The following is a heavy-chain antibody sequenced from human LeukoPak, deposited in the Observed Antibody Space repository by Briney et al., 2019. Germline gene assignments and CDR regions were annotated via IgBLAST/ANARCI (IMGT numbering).Heavy chain of an antibody. V-gene: IGHV1-69*02. J-gene: IGHJ4*02. D-gene: IGHD7-27*01. CDR1: GGTFTSYT. CDR2: IITILGIA. CDR3: ARATTGEEDY. Sequence: SVKVSCKASGGTFTSYTISWVRQAPGQGLEWMGRIITILGIANYEQKFQGRVTITADKSTSTAYMELSSLRSEDTAVYYCARATTGEEDYWGQGTLVTVSS.